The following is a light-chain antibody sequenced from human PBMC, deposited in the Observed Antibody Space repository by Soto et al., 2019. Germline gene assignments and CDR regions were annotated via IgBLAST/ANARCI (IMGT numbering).Light chain of an antibody. CDR3: QKYNSAPLT. V-gene: IGKV1-27*01. J-gene: IGKJ4*01. CDR2: AAS. Sequence: DVQMTQSPSSLSASVGDRVTITCLASQGIAPYVAWVQQKPWKVPKLLIYAASTLQSGVTSRFSGSGSGTDFTLTISSLQPEDVATYYCQKYNSAPLTFGGGTKVEIK. CDR1: QGIAPY.